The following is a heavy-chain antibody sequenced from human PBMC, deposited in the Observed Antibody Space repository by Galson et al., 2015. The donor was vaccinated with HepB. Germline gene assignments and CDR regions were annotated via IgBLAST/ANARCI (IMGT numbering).Heavy chain of an antibody. CDR3: ARVAGTIYYYGMDV. CDR2: TYYRAKWYN. CDR1: GDSVSSNSAA. Sequence: CAISGDSVSSNSAAWYWIWQSPSRGLEWLERTYYRAKWYNDYAVSVRGRITINPDTSKNQFSLHLNFVTPEDTAVYYCARVAGTIYYYGMDVWGQGTTVTVSS. V-gene: IGHV6-1*01. J-gene: IGHJ6*02. D-gene: IGHD2-15*01.